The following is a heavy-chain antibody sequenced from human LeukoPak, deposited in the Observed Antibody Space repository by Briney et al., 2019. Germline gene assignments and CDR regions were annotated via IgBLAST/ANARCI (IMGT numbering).Heavy chain of an antibody. J-gene: IGHJ5*02. CDR2: IFYSGTT. V-gene: IGHV4-39*07. Sequence: PSETLSLTCTVSGGSISSSDYYWGWIRQPPGKGLEWIASIFYSGTTHYNPSHQSRVTMSVDTSKNQFSLKLSSVTAADTAVYYCARDLRWGFDWLPDGFDPWGQGTLVTVSS. D-gene: IGHD3-9*01. CDR1: GGSISSSDYY. CDR3: ARDLRWGFDWLPDGFDP.